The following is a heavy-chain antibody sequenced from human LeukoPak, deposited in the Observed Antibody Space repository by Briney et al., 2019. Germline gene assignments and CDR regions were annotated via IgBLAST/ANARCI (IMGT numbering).Heavy chain of an antibody. CDR2: STGTGYST. V-gene: IGHV3-23*01. CDR1: EFTFSNYA. Sequence: PGGSLRLSCAASEFTFSNYAMSWVRQAPGKGLEWVSGSTGTGYSTYYADSVKGRFTISRDNSKNTLYLQMNSLRAEDTAVYYCASNGGTPDAFDIWGQGTMVTVSS. CDR3: ASNGGTPDAFDI. D-gene: IGHD2-15*01. J-gene: IGHJ3*02.